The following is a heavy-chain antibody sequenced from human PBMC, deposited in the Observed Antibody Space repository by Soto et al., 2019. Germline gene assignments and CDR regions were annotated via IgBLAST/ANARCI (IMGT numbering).Heavy chain of an antibody. CDR2: ISGSGGST. D-gene: IGHD2-15*01. CDR3: ANGGCGIVVVVAATYDAFDI. CDR1: GFTFSSYA. J-gene: IGHJ3*02. V-gene: IGHV3-23*01. Sequence: EVQLLESGGGLVQPGGSLRLSCAASGFTFSSYAMSWVRQAPGKGLEWVSAISGSGGSTYYADSVKGRFTISRDNSKNTLYLQMNGLRAEDTAVYYCANGGCGIVVVVAATYDAFDIWGQGTMVTVSS.